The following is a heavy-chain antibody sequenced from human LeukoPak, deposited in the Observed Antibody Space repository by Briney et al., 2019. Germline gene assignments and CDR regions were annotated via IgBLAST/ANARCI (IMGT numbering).Heavy chain of an antibody. J-gene: IGHJ4*02. V-gene: IGHV3-23*01. CDR2: ISGSGDNT. CDR1: GFTFSTYV. D-gene: IGHD5-12*01. CDR3: AKGSGYDTDFDY. Sequence: GGSLRLSCAASGFTFSTYVMSWVRQAPGKGLEWVSGISGSGDNTYYADSVKGCFAISRDNSKNTLYLQMNSLRAEDTAVYYCAKGSGYDTDFDYWGQGMLVSVSS.